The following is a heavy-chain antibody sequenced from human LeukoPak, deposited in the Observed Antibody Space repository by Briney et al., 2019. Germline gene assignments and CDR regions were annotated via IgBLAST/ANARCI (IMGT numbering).Heavy chain of an antibody. V-gene: IGHV1-18*01. CDR2: ISAYNGNT. CDR3: ARSRFASSVFFDY. D-gene: IGHD3-22*01. CDR1: GYTFTSYG. J-gene: IGHJ4*02. Sequence: ASVKVSCKASGYTFTSYGITWVRQAPGQGLEWMGWISAYNGNTNYAQKFQGRVTMTRDTSISTAYMELSRLRSDDTAVYYCARSRFASSVFFDYWGQGTLVTVSS.